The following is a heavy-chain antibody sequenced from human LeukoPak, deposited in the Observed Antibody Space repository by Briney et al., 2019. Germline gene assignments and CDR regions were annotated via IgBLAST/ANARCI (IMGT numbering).Heavy chain of an antibody. CDR2: VKSDGSST. CDR1: GFTFRSYA. J-gene: IGHJ4*02. Sequence: GGSLRLSCAASGFTFRSYAMHWVRQAPGKGLVWVSRVKSDGSSTTYADSVKGRFTIYRDNARNTLYLQMKGLRAEDTAVYYCARDGFLGPVTAYLDYWGQGTPVTVSS. V-gene: IGHV3-74*01. CDR3: ARDGFLGPVTAYLDY. D-gene: IGHD2-21*02.